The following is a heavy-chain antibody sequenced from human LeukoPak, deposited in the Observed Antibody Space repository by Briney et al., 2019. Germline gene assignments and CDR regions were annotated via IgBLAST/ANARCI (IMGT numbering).Heavy chain of an antibody. V-gene: IGHV4-31*03. J-gene: IGHJ4*02. CDR2: IYYSGST. D-gene: IGHD6-13*01. Sequence: SETLSLTCTVSGRSISSGGYYWSWIRQHPGKGLEWIGYIYYSGSTYYNPSLKSRVTISVDTSKNQFSLKLSSVTAADTAVYYCARGNRQQLSLDYWGQGTLVTVSS. CDR1: GRSISSGGYY. CDR3: ARGNRQQLSLDY.